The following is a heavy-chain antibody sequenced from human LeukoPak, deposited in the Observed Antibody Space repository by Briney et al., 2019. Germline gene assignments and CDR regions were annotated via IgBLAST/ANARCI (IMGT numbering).Heavy chain of an antibody. Sequence: PSETLSLTCTVSGGSISSYYWSWIRQPAGKGLEWIGRIYTSGSTNYNPSLKSRVTMSVDTSKNQFSLKLSSVTAADTAVYYCARVYYDSSGLLPDAFDIWGQGTMVTVSS. J-gene: IGHJ3*02. V-gene: IGHV4-4*07. CDR3: ARVYYDSSGLLPDAFDI. CDR1: GGSISSYY. CDR2: IYTSGST. D-gene: IGHD3-22*01.